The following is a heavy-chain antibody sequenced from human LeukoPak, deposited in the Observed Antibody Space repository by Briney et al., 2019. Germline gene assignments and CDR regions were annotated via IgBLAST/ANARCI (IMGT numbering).Heavy chain of an antibody. V-gene: IGHV4-59*08. Sequence: SETVSLTCTVSGGSISSYYWSWIRQPPGKGLEWIGYIYYSGSTNYNPSLKSRVTISVDTSKNQFSLKLSSVTAADTAVYYCAKNYYYYYGMDVWGQGTTVTVSS. CDR1: GGSISSYY. CDR3: AKNYYYYYGMDV. CDR2: IYYSGST. J-gene: IGHJ6*02.